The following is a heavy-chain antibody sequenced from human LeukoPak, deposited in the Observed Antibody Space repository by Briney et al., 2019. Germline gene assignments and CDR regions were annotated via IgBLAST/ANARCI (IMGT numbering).Heavy chain of an antibody. Sequence: SETLSLTCTVSGGSVSSGSYYWSWIRQPPGKGLEWIGYIYYSGSTNYNPSLKSRVTISVDTSKNQFSLKLSSVTAADTAVYYCASFGRAYAGEYYSAYWGQGTLVTVSS. J-gene: IGHJ4*02. CDR2: IYYSGST. D-gene: IGHD3-16*01. CDR3: ASFGRAYAGEYYSAY. V-gene: IGHV4-61*01. CDR1: GGSVSSGSYY.